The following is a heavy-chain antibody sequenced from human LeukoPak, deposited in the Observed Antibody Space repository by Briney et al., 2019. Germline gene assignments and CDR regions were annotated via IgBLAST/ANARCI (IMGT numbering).Heavy chain of an antibody. CDR1: GGSISSHY. D-gene: IGHD6-13*01. CDR3: ARGASASFSSSWYDY. J-gene: IGHJ4*02. Sequence: PSGTLSLTCTVSGGSISSHYWSWIRQPPGKGLEWIGYIYYSGSTNYNPSLKSRVTISVDTSKNQFSLKLSSVTAADTAVYYCARGASASFSSSWYDYWGQGTLVTVSS. V-gene: IGHV4-59*11. CDR2: IYYSGST.